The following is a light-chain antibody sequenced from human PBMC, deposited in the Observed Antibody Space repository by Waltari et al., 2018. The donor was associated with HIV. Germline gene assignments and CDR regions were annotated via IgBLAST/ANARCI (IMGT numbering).Light chain of an antibody. CDR1: SPNIGSNF. J-gene: IGLJ3*02. Sequence: QSVLTQPPSASGTPGHSVTISCSGSSPNIGSNFVYWYQQPPGAAPKLLIYRNNRRPSGCPDRFSGSKAGTSASLAISGLRSEDEAEYYCAGWDDSLREVFGGGTKLTVL. V-gene: IGLV1-47*01. CDR2: RNN. CDR3: AGWDDSLREV.